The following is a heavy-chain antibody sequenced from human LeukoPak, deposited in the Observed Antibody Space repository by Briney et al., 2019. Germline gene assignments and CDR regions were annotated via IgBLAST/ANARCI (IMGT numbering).Heavy chain of an antibody. CDR3: ARSPGMIVGGWFDP. Sequence: ASVKVSCKASGYTFTGYYMHWVRQAPGQGLEWMGWINPNSGGTDYAQKFQGWVTMTRDTSISTAYMELSRLRSDDTAVYYCARSPGMIVGGWFDPWGQGTLVTVSS. D-gene: IGHD3-22*01. J-gene: IGHJ5*02. CDR2: INPNSGGT. CDR1: GYTFTGYY. V-gene: IGHV1-2*04.